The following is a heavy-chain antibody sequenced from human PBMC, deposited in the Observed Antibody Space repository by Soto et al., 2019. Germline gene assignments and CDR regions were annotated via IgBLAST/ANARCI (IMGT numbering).Heavy chain of an antibody. V-gene: IGHV4-34*01. CDR1: GGSFSCYY. J-gene: IGHJ5*01. Sequence: ASETLALTCAVYGGSFSCYYWSWIRQPPGKGLEWIGEINHSGSTNYNPSLKSRVTISVDTSKNQFSRKLSSVTAADTAVYYCAGSLCGAGYRVYACNDNWFDPWGEWTRVTVSS. D-gene: IGHD5-12*01. CDR2: INHSGST. CDR3: AGSLCGAGYRVYACNDNWFDP.